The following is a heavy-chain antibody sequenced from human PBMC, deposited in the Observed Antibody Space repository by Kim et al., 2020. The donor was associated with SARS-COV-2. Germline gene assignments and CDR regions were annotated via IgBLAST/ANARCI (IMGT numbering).Heavy chain of an antibody. CDR2: IKQDGSEK. CDR1: GFTFSSYW. Sequence: GGSLRLSCAASGFTFSSYWMSWVRQAPGKGLEWVANIKQDGSEKYYVDSVKGRFTISRDNAKNSLYLQMNSLRAEDTAVYYCLAPATVTAFDYWGQGTLVTVSS. J-gene: IGHJ4*02. V-gene: IGHV3-7*03. D-gene: IGHD4-17*01. CDR3: LAPATVTAFDY.